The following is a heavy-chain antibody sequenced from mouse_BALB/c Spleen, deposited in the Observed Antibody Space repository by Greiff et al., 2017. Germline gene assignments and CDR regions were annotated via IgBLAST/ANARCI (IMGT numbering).Heavy chain of an antibody. CDR1: GFTFSSYG. V-gene: IGHV5-6*01. J-gene: IGHJ4*01. CDR3: ARHGYDETSPYAMDY. CDR2: ISSGGSYT. Sequence: EVMLVESGGDLVKPGGSLKLSCAASGFTFSSYGMSWVRQTPDKRLEWVATISSGGSYTYYPDSVKGRFTISRDNAKNTLYLQMSSLKSEDTAMYYCARHGYDETSPYAMDYWGQGTSVTVSS. D-gene: IGHD2-2*01.